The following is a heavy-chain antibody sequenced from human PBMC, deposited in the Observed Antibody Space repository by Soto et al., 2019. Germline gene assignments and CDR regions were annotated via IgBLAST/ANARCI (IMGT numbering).Heavy chain of an antibody. V-gene: IGHV3-7*01. CDR2: IKQDGSEK. CDR1: GFTFSSYW. CDR3: AREWLLMTSNWFDP. Sequence: GGSLRLSCAASGFTFSSYWMSWVRQAPGKGLEWVANIKQDGSEKYYVDSVKGRFTISRDNAKNSLYLQMNSLRAEDTAVYYCAREWLLMTSNWFDPWGQGTLVTVSS. J-gene: IGHJ5*02. D-gene: IGHD2-8*01.